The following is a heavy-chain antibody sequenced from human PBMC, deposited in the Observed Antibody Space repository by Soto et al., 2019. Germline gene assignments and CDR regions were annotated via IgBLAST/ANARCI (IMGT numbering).Heavy chain of an antibody. J-gene: IGHJ6*02. CDR2: ISYDGSNK. D-gene: IGHD3-10*01. CDR1: GFAFSRYG. CDR3: AKDLYSSETYTYYCGMDV. Sequence: QVQLVESGGGVVQPGRSLRLSCAASGFAFSRYGIHWVRQAPGKGLEWVAVISYDGSNKFYADSVKGRFTISRDNSKNTLYLQMSSLRAEDTAVYYCAKDLYSSETYTYYCGMDVWGQGTTVTVSS. V-gene: IGHV3-30*18.